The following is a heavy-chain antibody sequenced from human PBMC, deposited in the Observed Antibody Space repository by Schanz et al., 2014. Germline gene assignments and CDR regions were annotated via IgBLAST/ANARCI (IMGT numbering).Heavy chain of an antibody. J-gene: IGHJ5*02. CDR3: AREVGLYDRGWFDP. CDR1: GGTFSSDT. V-gene: IGHV1-69*08. D-gene: IGHD3-22*01. CDR2: IVPIAGIT. Sequence: QVHLVQSGAEVKMPGASVNVSCKASGGTFSSDTFSWVRQAPGQGLEWMGRIVPIAGITNYAQRFQGRVTITADKSSDTAYMELSSLRSEDTAVYYCAREVGLYDRGWFDPWGQGTLVTVSS.